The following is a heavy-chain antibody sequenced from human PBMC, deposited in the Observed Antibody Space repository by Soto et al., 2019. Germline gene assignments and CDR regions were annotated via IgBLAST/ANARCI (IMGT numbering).Heavy chain of an antibody. CDR1: GDSVSSNSAA. Sequence: PSQTLSLTCAISGDSVSSNSAAWNWIRQSPSRGLEWLGRTYYRSKWYNDYAVSVKSRITINPDTSKNQFSLQLNSVTPEDTAVYYCARDRVYSSSYLYYCYGMDVWGQGTTVTVSS. J-gene: IGHJ6*02. V-gene: IGHV6-1*01. CDR2: TYYRSKWYN. D-gene: IGHD6-13*01. CDR3: ARDRVYSSSYLYYCYGMDV.